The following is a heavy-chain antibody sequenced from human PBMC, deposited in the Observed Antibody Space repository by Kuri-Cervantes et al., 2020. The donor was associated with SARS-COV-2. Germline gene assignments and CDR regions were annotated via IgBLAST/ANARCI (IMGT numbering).Heavy chain of an antibody. CDR3: ARDPSWELPQILEPYFDY. CDR1: GFTFSSYS. V-gene: IGHV3-21*01. D-gene: IGHD1-26*01. Sequence: GESLKISCAASGFTFSSYSMNWVRQAPGKGLEWVSSISSSSSYIYYADSVKGRFIISRDNAKNSLYLQMNSLRAEDTAVYYCARDPSWELPQILEPYFDYWGQGTLVTVSS. J-gene: IGHJ4*02. CDR2: ISSSSSYI.